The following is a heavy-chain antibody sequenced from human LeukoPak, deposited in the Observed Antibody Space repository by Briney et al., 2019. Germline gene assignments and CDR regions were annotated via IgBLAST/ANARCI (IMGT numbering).Heavy chain of an antibody. V-gene: IGHV4-34*01. D-gene: IGHD3-10*01. CDR3: ASTSYYYGSGSSFMDV. CDR1: GGSISSYY. CDR2: INHSGST. Sequence: SETLSLTCTVSGGSISSYYWSWIRQPPGKGLEWIGEINHSGSTNYNPSLKSRVTISVDTSKNQFSLKLSSVTAADTAVYYCASTSYYYGSGSSFMDVWGQGTTVTVSS. J-gene: IGHJ6*02.